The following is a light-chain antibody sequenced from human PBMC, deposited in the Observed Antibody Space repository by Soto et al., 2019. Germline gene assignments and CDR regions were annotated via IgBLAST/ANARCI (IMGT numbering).Light chain of an antibody. CDR1: SSNIGSNT. Sequence: QSVLTQPPSASGTPGQRVTISCSGSSSNIGSNTVNWYQQLPGTAPTLLIYSNNQRPSAGADRFSGSKSGTSASLDVNGLQSEDEADYYCAAWDDSRNGPLFGGGTKLTVL. J-gene: IGLJ3*02. V-gene: IGLV1-44*01. CDR2: SNN. CDR3: AAWDDSRNGPL.